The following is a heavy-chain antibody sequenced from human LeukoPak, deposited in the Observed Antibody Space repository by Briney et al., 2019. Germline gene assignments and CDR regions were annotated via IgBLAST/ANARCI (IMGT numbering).Heavy chain of an antibody. V-gene: IGHV1-8*01. Sequence: ASVKVSCKASGYTFTTYDINWVRQASGQGLEWMGWMNPNSGNTGYAQKFQGRVTITRDTSASTAYMELSSLRSEDTAVYYCAPMTIDNWFDPWGQGTLVTVSS. CDR2: MNPNSGNT. D-gene: IGHD4/OR15-4a*01. CDR3: APMTIDNWFDP. J-gene: IGHJ5*02. CDR1: GYTFTTYD.